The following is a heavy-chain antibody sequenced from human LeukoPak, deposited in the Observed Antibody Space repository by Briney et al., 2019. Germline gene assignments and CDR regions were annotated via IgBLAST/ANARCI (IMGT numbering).Heavy chain of an antibody. J-gene: IGHJ6*03. CDR1: GYTFTGYY. CDR2: INPNSGGT. V-gene: IGHV1-2*02. D-gene: IGHD2-2*01. Sequence: SVKVSCKASGYTFTGYYMHWVGQAPGQGLEGMGWINPNSGGTNYAQRFQGRVTMTRDTSISTAYMELSRLRSDDTAVYYCARAGGYCSSTSCHMDVWGKGTTVTVSS. CDR3: ARAGGYCSSTSCHMDV.